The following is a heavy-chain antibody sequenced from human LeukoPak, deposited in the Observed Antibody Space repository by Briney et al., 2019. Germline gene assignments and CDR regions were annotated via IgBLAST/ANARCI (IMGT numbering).Heavy chain of an antibody. CDR3: ARLVGPAYCSSTSCYPGDAFDI. D-gene: IGHD2-2*01. Sequence: SETLSLTCTVSGGSISSSSYYWGWIRQPPGKGLGWIGSIYYSGSTYYNPSLKSRVTISVDTSKNQFSLKLSSVTAADTAVYYCARLVGPAYCSSTSCYPGDAFDIWGQGTMVTVSS. CDR1: GGSISSSSYY. CDR2: IYYSGST. V-gene: IGHV4-39*07. J-gene: IGHJ3*02.